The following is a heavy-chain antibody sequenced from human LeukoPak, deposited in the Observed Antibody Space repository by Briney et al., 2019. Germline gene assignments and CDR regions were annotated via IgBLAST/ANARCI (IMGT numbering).Heavy chain of an antibody. J-gene: IGHJ6*03. V-gene: IGHV3-30*02. CDR3: ARKTTYYDYVWGSYRYPYYMDV. Sequence: PGGSLRLSCAASGFTFSSYGMHWVRQAPGKGLEWVAFIRYDGSNKYYADSVKGRFTISRDNSKNTLYLQMNSLRAEDTAVYYCARKTTYYDYVWGSYRYPYYMDVWGKGTTVTVSS. CDR2: IRYDGSNK. D-gene: IGHD3-16*02. CDR1: GFTFSSYG.